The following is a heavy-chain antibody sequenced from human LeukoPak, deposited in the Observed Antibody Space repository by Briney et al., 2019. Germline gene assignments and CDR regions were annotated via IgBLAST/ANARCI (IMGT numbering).Heavy chain of an antibody. CDR1: GFTFDDYA. D-gene: IGHD3-22*01. Sequence: PGGSLRLSCAASGFTFDDYAMHWVRQAPGKGLEWVSGISWNCGSIGYADSVKGRFTISRDNAKNSLYLQMNSLRAEDTALYYCAKDKGSSGEIDYWGQGTLVTVSS. CDR3: AKDKGSSGEIDY. CDR2: ISWNCGSI. J-gene: IGHJ4*02. V-gene: IGHV3-9*01.